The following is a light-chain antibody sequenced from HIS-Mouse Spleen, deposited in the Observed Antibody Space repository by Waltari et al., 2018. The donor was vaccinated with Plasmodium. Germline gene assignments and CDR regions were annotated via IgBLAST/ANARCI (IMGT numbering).Light chain of an antibody. V-gene: IGKV3-15*01. CDR1: QSVSSN. Sequence: EIVMTQSPATLSVSPGERATLPCRASQSVSSNLAWYQQKPGQAPRLRIYGASTRATGIPARFSGSGSGTEFPLTISSLQSEDFAVYYCQQYNNWSFTFGPGTKVDIK. J-gene: IGKJ3*01. CDR2: GAS. CDR3: QQYNNWSFT.